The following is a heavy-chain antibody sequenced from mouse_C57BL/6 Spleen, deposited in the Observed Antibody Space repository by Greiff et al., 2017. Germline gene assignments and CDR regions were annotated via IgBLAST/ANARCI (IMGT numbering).Heavy chain of an antibody. CDR3: AREGPYYYGSSYDY. J-gene: IGHJ2*01. V-gene: IGHV2-9-1*01. D-gene: IGHD1-1*01. Sequence: VKLVESGPGLVAPSQSLSITCTVSGFSLTSYAISWVRQPPGKGLEWLGVIWTGGGTNYNSALKSRLSISKDNSKSQVFLKMNSLQTDDTARYYCAREGPYYYGSSYDYWGQGTTLTVSS. CDR2: IWTGGGT. CDR1: GFSLTSYA.